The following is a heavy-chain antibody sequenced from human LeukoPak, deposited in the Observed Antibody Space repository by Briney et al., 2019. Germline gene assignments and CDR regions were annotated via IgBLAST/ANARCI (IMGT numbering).Heavy chain of an antibody. D-gene: IGHD3/OR15-3a*01. CDR1: GYSISSGYY. Sequence: PSETLSLTCAVSGYSISSGYYWGWIRQPPGKGLEWIGSIYHSGSTYYNPSLKGRVTISVDTSKNQFSLKLSSVTAADTAVYYCATYNTFRLGFDHWGQGTLVTVSS. CDR2: IYHSGST. J-gene: IGHJ4*02. V-gene: IGHV4-38-2*01. CDR3: ATYNTFRLGFDH.